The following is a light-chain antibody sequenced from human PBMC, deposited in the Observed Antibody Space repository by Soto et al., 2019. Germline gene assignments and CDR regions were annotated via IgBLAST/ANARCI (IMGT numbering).Light chain of an antibody. J-gene: IGKJ2*02. Sequence: EIVLTQSPGTLSLSPGERATLSCRASQSVSSSYLAWYQQKPGQAPRLLIYGASSRATGIPDRFSGSGSGTHFPLTISRLEPEDFAVYYCQQYGSSPRTFGQGTKLEIK. CDR3: QQYGSSPRT. CDR1: QSVSSSY. V-gene: IGKV3-20*01. CDR2: GAS.